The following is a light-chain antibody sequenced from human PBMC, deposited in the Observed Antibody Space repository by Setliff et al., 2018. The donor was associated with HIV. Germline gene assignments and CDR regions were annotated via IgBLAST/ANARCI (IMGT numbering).Light chain of an antibody. V-gene: IGLV1-40*01. CDR2: DNN. Sequence: QSVLTQPPSVSGAPGQRVTISCTGTISNIGTGYDVHWYQQLPGTAPKLLIYDNNNRPSGVPDRFSGSKSGTSASLAITGLQAEDEADYYCQSYDSSLSGYVFGTGTKVTVL. CDR3: QSYDSSLSGYV. CDR1: ISNIGTGYD. J-gene: IGLJ1*01.